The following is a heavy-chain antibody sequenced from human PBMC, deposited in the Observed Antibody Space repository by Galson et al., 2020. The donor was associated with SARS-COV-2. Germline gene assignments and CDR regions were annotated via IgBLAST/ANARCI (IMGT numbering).Heavy chain of an antibody. D-gene: IGHD6-6*01. CDR3: AKDREIRGIEYISFMDV. J-gene: IGHJ6*03. CDR1: GFTFSSYG. CDR2: IWYDGSNK. V-gene: IGHV3-33*06. Sequence: GGSLRLSCAASGFTFSSYGMHWVRQAPGKGLEWVAVIWYDGSNKYYADSVKGRFTISRDNSKNTLYLQMNSLRAEDTAVYYCAKDREIRGIEYISFMDVWGKGTTVTVSS.